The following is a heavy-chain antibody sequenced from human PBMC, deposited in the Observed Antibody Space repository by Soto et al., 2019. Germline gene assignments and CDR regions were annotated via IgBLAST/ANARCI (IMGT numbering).Heavy chain of an antibody. CDR3: AGWIQLQQYYYYGMDV. CDR1: GGSISSSNW. D-gene: IGHD5-18*01. CDR2: ISHSGSS. Sequence: QVQLQESGPGLVKPSGTLSLTCAVSGGSISSSNWWSWVRQPPGKGLEWIGDISHSGSSNYNPSLKRRVTISVDKSKNQFSLKLSSVTAADTAVYYCAGWIQLQQYYYYGMDVWGQGTTVTVSS. V-gene: IGHV4-4*02. J-gene: IGHJ6*02.